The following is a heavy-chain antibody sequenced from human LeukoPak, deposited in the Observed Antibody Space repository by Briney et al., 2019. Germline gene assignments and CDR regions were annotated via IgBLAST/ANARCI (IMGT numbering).Heavy chain of an antibody. J-gene: IGHJ4*02. CDR1: GFTFSSYS. CDR2: ISSSSSYI. CDR3: ARDPQITIFGVVIPTQPDY. D-gene: IGHD3-3*01. V-gene: IGHV3-21*01. Sequence: PGGSLRLSCAASGFTFSSYSMNWVRQAPGKGLEWVSSISSSSSYIYYADSVKGRFTISRDNAKNSLYLQMNSLRAEDTAVYYCARDPQITIFGVVIPTQPDYWGQGTLVTVSS.